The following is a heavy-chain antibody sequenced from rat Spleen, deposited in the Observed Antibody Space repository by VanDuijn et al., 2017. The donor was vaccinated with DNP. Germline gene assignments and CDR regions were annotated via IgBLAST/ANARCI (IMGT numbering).Heavy chain of an antibody. J-gene: IGHJ3*01. Sequence: EVQLVESGGGLVQPGRSMSLSCTASGFTFNTYYMAWVRQAPTKGLEWVASISSTGDRSYYRDSVRGRFTVSRDNAKSSLYLQMDSLRSEDTATYYCTTLWGDYWGQGTLVTVSS. CDR2: ISSTGDRS. V-gene: IGHV5-20*01. D-gene: IGHD3-2*01. CDR1: GFTFNTYY. CDR3: TTLWGDY.